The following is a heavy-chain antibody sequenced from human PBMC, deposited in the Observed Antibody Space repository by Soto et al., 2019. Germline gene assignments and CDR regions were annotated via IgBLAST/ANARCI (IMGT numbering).Heavy chain of an antibody. J-gene: IGHJ5*02. CDR1: GGTFSSYA. V-gene: IGHV1-69*06. CDR3: ARVPGIAAAGPNWFDP. CDR2: IIPIFGTA. D-gene: IGHD6-13*01. Sequence: QVQLVQSGAEVKKPGSSVKVSCKASGGTFSSYAISWVRQAPGQGLEWMGGIIPIFGTANYAQKFQGRVTISADKSTSTAYMELSSLRSEDKAVYYCARVPGIAAAGPNWFDPWGQGTLVTVSS.